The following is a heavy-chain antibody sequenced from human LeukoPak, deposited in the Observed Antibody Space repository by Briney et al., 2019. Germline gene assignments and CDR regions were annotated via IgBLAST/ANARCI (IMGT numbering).Heavy chain of an antibody. Sequence: GGSLRLSCAASGFTFSRYSMNWVRQAPGKGLEWVSYISYTGTIYYADSVKGRFTISRDNAKNSLYLHMNSLRAEDTAEYYCTRDPRALDYWGQGTLVTVSS. CDR1: GFTFSRYS. CDR3: TRDPRALDY. CDR2: ISYTGTI. J-gene: IGHJ4*02. V-gene: IGHV3-48*01.